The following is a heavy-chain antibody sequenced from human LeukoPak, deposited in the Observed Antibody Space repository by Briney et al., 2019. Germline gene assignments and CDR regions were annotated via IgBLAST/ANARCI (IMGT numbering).Heavy chain of an antibody. CDR2: ITSGSSYI. V-gene: IGHV3-21*01. CDR1: GFTFSSYN. D-gene: IGHD1-26*01. CDR3: ARDPYSGSYGAHYYYMDV. Sequence: GGSLRLSCVASGFTFSSYNMNWVRQAPGQGLEWVSSITSGSSYIYYADSVKGRFTISRDNAKSSLYLQMNSLRAEDTAVYYCARDPYSGSYGAHYYYMDVWGKGTTVTISS. J-gene: IGHJ6*03.